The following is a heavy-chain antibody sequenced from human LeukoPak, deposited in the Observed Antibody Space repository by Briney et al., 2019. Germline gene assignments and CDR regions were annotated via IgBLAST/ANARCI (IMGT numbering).Heavy chain of an antibody. CDR3: AKGLGSRWLVLHHDAFDI. D-gene: IGHD6-19*01. Sequence: GRSLRLSCAASGFTFSSYGMHWVRQAPGKGLEWVAVISYDGSNKYYADSVKGRFTISRDNSKNTLYLQMNSLRAEDTAVYYCAKGLGSRWLVLHHDAFDIWGQGTMVTVSS. V-gene: IGHV3-30*18. J-gene: IGHJ3*02. CDR1: GFTFSSYG. CDR2: ISYDGSNK.